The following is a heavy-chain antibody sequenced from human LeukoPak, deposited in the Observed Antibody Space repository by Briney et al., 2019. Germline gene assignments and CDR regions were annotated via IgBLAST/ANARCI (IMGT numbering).Heavy chain of an antibody. V-gene: IGHV4-59*01. Sequence: PSETLSLTCTVSGGSISSYYWSWIRQPPGKGLEWIGYIYYSGSTNYNPSLKSRVTISVDTSKNQFSLKLSSVTAADTAEYYCARSFRSSWYYFDYWGQGTLVTVSS. CDR2: IYYSGST. CDR3: ARSFRSSWYYFDY. J-gene: IGHJ4*02. CDR1: GGSISSYY. D-gene: IGHD6-13*01.